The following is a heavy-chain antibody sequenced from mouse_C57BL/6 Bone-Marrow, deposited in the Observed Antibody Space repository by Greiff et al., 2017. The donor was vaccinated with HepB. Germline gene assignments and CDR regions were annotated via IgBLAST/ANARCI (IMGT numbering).Heavy chain of an antibody. D-gene: IGHD1-1*01. V-gene: IGHV1-61*01. CDR2: IYPSDSET. CDR1: GYTFTSYW. CDR3: ARGLTTVH. Sequence: VQLQQPGAELVRPGSSVKLSCKASGYTFTSYWMDWVKQRPGQGLEWIGNIYPSDSETHYNQKFKDKATLTVDKSSSTAYMQLSSLTSEDSAVYYCARGLTTVHWGQGTTLTVSS. J-gene: IGHJ2*01.